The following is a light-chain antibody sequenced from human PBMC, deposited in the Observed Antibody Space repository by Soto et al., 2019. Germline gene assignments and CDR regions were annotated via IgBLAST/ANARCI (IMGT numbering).Light chain of an antibody. V-gene: IGKV3-20*01. J-gene: IGKJ1*01. CDR1: QRVSSSY. Sequence: EIVVTQSPGTLSLSPGERATLSCRASQRVSSSYLAWYQQKPGQAPRLLIYGASSRATGIPDRFSGSGSGTDFTLTISRLEPKDFAVYYCQQYGSSPRTFGQGTKVEIK. CDR3: QQYGSSPRT. CDR2: GAS.